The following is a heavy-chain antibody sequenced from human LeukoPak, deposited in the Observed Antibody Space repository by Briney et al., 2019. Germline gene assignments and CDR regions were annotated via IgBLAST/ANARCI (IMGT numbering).Heavy chain of an antibody. CDR3: AKDMWAMVPPVYFDY. Sequence: GGSLRLSCAASGFTFDDYAMHWARQAPGKGLEWVSLISGDGGSTYYADSVKGRFTISRDNSKNSLYLQMNSLRTEDTALYYCAKDMWAMVPPVYFDYWGQGTLVTVSS. CDR2: ISGDGGST. D-gene: IGHD4/OR15-4a*01. J-gene: IGHJ4*02. CDR1: GFTFDDYA. V-gene: IGHV3-43*02.